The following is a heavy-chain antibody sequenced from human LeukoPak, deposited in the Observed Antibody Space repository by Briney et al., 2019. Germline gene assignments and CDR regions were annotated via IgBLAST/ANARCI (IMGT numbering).Heavy chain of an antibody. V-gene: IGHV3-7*01. J-gene: IGHJ4*02. CDR2: IKQDGSEK. Sequence: GGSLRLSCAASGFTFSSYWMSWVRQAPGKGLEWVANIKQDGSEKYYVGSVKGRFTISRDNAKNSLHLQMNSLISEDTAVYFCARGADYGDSIPYYFDYWGQGNPVTVSS. CDR1: GFTFSSYW. CDR3: ARGADYGDSIPYYFDY. D-gene: IGHD4-17*01.